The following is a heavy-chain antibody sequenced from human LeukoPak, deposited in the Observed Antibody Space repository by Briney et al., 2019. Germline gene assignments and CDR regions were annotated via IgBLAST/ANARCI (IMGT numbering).Heavy chain of an antibody. D-gene: IGHD6-25*01. CDR2: INPNSGGT. Sequence: ASVKVSCKASGYTFTGYYIHWVRQAPGQGLECMGWINPNSGGTNYAQKFQGRVTMTRDTSISTAYMELSRLRSDDTAVYYCARGIQAAPRSTFDIWGKGTMVTVSS. CDR3: ARGIQAAPRSTFDI. V-gene: IGHV1-2*02. J-gene: IGHJ3*02. CDR1: GYTFTGYY.